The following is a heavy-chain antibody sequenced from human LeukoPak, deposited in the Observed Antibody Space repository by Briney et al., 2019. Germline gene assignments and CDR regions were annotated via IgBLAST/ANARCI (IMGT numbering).Heavy chain of an antibody. Sequence: SVKLSRKASGGTFSSYAISWVRQAPGQGLELMGGIIPIFGTANYAQKFQGRVTITTDESTSTAYMELSSLRSEDTAVYYCARGVVAARLYNWFDPWGKGTLVTVSS. D-gene: IGHD6-6*01. V-gene: IGHV1-69*05. CDR2: IIPIFGTA. CDR1: GGTFSSYA. J-gene: IGHJ5*02. CDR3: ARGVVAARLYNWFDP.